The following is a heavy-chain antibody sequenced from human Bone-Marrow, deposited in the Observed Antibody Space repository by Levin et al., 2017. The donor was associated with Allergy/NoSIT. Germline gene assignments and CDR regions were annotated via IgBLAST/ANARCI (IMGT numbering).Heavy chain of an antibody. V-gene: IGHV4-59*01. CDR3: ARDRRTRFDY. Sequence: SETLSLTCSVSGDSISSYYWSWIRQSPEKGLEWIGKIHYSGSTKYNPSLKSRVTMSVDTSKSQFSLNLSSVTAADTGIYYCARDRRTRFDYWGQGALVTVSS. CDR2: IHYSGST. D-gene: IGHD1-1*01. J-gene: IGHJ4*02. CDR1: GDSISSYY.